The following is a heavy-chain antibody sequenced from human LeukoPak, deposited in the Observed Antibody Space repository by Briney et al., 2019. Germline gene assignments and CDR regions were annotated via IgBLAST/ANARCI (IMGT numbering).Heavy chain of an antibody. V-gene: IGHV6-1*01. D-gene: IGHD6-19*01. CDR2: TYYRSKWYT. Sequence: SQTLSLTCAISRDSVSSNSAAWSWIRQSPSRGLEWLGRTYYRSKWYTDYAVSVKSRITINPDTSKNQFSLQLNSVTPEDTAVYYCARGAVAHFDYWGQGTLVTVSS. J-gene: IGHJ4*02. CDR1: RDSVSSNSAA. CDR3: ARGAVAHFDY.